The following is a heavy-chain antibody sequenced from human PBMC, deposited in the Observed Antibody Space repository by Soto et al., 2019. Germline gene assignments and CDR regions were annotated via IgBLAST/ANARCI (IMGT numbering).Heavy chain of an antibody. V-gene: IGHV4-31*03. D-gene: IGHD3-22*01. J-gene: IGHJ5*02. CDR1: VASISSGGYY. CDR2: IYYSGST. CDR3: ARESKYDTSGYPPWFAP. Sequence: QVQLQESGPGLVKPSQTLSLTCTVSVASISSGGYYWSWIRQHPGEGLEWIGYIYYSGSTSYNPSLKSRVTISVDTSKNQSSLKLSSETDADTAVYYCARESKYDTSGYPPWFAPWGQGTLVTVSS.